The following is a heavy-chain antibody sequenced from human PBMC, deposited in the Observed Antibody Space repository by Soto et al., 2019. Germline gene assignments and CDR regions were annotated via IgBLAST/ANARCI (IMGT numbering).Heavy chain of an antibody. CDR2: INAGNGNT. J-gene: IGHJ4*02. CDR1: GYTFTSYS. D-gene: IGHD6-13*01. CDR3: ARPQSQQLVFFDY. V-gene: IGHV1-3*01. Sequence: ASVKVSCKASGYTFTSYSMHWVRQAPGQRLEWMGWINAGNGNTKYSQKFQGRVTITRDTSASTAYMEPGSLRSEDTAVYYCARPQSQQLVFFDYWGQGTLVTVSS.